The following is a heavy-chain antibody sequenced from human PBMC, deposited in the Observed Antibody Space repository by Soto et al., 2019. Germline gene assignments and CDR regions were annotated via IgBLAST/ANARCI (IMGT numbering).Heavy chain of an antibody. CDR3: ARGVGRDADHLDF. Sequence: LHLQESGSGLFKSSQTLSPAFAVPCGSISHDVYSLSGIRQPPGQGLEWIGYINHGGNTYYNPSLKSRVTISVDRSKNQFSLTLSSVTAAYTAMYYCARGVGRDADHLDFLGQGTLVTGST. V-gene: IGHV4-30-2*01. CDR2: INHGGNT. D-gene: IGHD3-10*01. CDR1: CGSISHDVYS. J-gene: IGHJ4*02.